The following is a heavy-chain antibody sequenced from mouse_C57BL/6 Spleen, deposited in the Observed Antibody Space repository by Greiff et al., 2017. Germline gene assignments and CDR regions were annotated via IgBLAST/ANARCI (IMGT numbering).Heavy chain of an antibody. V-gene: IGHV1-81*01. J-gene: IGHJ1*03. Sequence: VQLQESGAELARPGASVKLSCKASGYTFTSYGISWVKQRTGQGLEWIGEIYPRSGNTYYNEKFKGKATLTADKSSSTAYMELRSLTSEDSAVYFCARGFITTVVARGYFDVWGTGTTVTVSS. CDR1: GYTFTSYG. CDR3: ARGFITTVVARGYFDV. D-gene: IGHD1-1*01. CDR2: IYPRSGNT.